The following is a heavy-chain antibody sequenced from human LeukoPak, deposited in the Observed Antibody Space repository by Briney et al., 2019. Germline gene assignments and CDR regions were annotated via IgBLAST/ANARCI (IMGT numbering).Heavy chain of an antibody. J-gene: IGHJ4*02. CDR1: GYTFTGYY. D-gene: IGHD1-1*01. CDR2: INPNSGGT. CDR3: ARGGGLMEYYFDY. Sequence: ASVKVSCKVSGYTFTGYYMHWVRQAPGQGLEWMGWINPNSGGTNYAQKFQGRVTMTRDTSISTAYMELSSLRSEDTAVYYCARGGGLMEYYFDYWGQGTLVTVSS. V-gene: IGHV1-2*02.